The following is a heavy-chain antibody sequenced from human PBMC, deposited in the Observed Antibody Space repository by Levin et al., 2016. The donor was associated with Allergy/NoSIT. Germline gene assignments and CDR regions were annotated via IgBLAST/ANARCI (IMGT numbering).Heavy chain of an antibody. Sequence: WIRQSPSRGLEWLGRTYYRSKWYNDYAVSVKSRITINPDTSKNQFSLQLNSVTPEDTAVYYCARDGLDSSGYYYFDYWGQGTLVTVSS. CDR2: TYYRSKWYN. V-gene: IGHV6-1*01. J-gene: IGHJ4*02. D-gene: IGHD3-22*01. CDR3: ARDGLDSSGYYYFDY.